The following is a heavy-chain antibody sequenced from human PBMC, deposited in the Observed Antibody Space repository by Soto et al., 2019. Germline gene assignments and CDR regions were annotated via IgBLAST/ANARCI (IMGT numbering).Heavy chain of an antibody. J-gene: IGHJ4*02. Sequence: SVKVSCKASGGTFSSYAISWVRQAPGQGLEWMGGIIPIFGTANYAQKFQGRVTITADESTSTAYMELSSLRSEDTAVYYCARDLGVATTTTSTPTDDYWGQGTLVTVSS. CDR3: ARDLGVATTTTSTPTDDY. D-gene: IGHD5-12*01. CDR2: IIPIFGTA. V-gene: IGHV1-69*13. CDR1: GGTFSSYA.